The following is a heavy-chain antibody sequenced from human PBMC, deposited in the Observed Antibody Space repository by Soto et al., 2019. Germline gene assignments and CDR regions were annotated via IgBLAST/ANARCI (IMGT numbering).Heavy chain of an antibody. D-gene: IGHD4-4*01. CDR2: IYYSGST. V-gene: IGHV4-59*01. J-gene: IGHJ4*02. CDR3: ASYDYSNDNFDY. CDR1: GGSISSYY. Sequence: SETLSLTCTVSGGSISSYYWSWIRQPPGKGLEWIGYIYYSGSTNYNPSLKSRVTISVDTSKNQFSLKLSSVTAADTAVYYCASYDYSNDNFDYWGQGTLVTVSS.